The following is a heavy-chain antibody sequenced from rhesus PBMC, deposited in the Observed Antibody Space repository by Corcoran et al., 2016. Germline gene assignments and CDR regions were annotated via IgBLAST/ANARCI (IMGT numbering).Heavy chain of an antibody. J-gene: IGHJ4*01. CDR2: IGGSSSTT. Sequence: QVQLQESGPGLVKPSETLSLTCALSGGSISSSKWWSWIRPPPGKGLEWIGNIGGSSSTTYYNPSLKSRVTTSKDTSKNQFFLKLSSVTAADTAVYYCARQVGDLLLPEYWGQGVLVTVSS. CDR3: ARQVGDLLLPEY. CDR1: GGSISSSKW. V-gene: IGHV4-65*02. D-gene: IGHD2-15*01.